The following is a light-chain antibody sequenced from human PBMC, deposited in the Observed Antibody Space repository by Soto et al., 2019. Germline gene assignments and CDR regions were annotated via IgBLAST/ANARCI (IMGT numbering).Light chain of an antibody. CDR1: SSDAGGYNY. CDR2: DVS. J-gene: IGLJ1*01. Sequence: QSALTQPASVSGSPGQSITISCTGTSSDAGGYNYVSWYQQHPGKAPKLMIYDVSNRPSGVSNRFSGSKSGNTASLTISGLQAEDEADYYCSSYTSSSTPLYVFGTGTKVTV. V-gene: IGLV2-14*01. CDR3: SSYTSSSTPLYV.